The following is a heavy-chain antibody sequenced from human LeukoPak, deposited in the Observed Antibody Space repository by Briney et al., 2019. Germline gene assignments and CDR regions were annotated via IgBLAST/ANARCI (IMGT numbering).Heavy chain of an antibody. CDR2: INPNSGGT. Sequence: ASVKVSCKASGYTLTGYYMHWVRQAPGQGLEWMGWINPNSGGTNYAQKFQGRVTMTRDTSISTAYMELSSLRSDDTAVYYCARPTTVTDYDACDIWGQGTKVTVSS. V-gene: IGHV1-2*02. CDR3: ARPTTVTDYDACDI. J-gene: IGHJ3*02. CDR1: GYTLTGYY. D-gene: IGHD4-17*01.